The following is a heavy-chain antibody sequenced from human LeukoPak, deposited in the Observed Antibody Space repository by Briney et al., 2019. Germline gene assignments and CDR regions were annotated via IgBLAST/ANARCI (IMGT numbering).Heavy chain of an antibody. Sequence: PSETLSLTCAVYGGSFSGYYWSWIRQPPGKGLEWIGEINHSGSTNYNPSLESRVTISVDTSKNQFSLKLSSVTAAGTAVYYCARGDDYGDYAFDPWGQGTLVTVSS. CDR3: ARGDDYGDYAFDP. V-gene: IGHV4-34*01. CDR1: GGSFSGYY. CDR2: INHSGST. D-gene: IGHD4-17*01. J-gene: IGHJ5*02.